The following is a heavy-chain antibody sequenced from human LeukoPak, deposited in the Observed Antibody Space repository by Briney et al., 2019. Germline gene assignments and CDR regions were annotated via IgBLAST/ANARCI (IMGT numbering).Heavy chain of an antibody. Sequence: PSETLSLTCTVSGGSISSSSYYWGWIRQPPGKGLEWIGSIYYSGSTYYNPSLKSRVTISVDTSKNQFSLRLSSVTAADTAVYYCARQPYDSSGLNWFDPWGQGTLVTASS. V-gene: IGHV4-39*01. CDR1: GGSISSSSYY. D-gene: IGHD3-22*01. CDR2: IYYSGST. J-gene: IGHJ5*02. CDR3: ARQPYDSSGLNWFDP.